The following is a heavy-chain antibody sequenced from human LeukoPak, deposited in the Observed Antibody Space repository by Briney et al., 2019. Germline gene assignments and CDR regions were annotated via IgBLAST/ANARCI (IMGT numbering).Heavy chain of an antibody. CDR2: IYRGGST. D-gene: IGHD6-19*01. J-gene: IGHJ4*02. CDR1: GFTVSSNY. V-gene: IGHV3-66*01. CDR3: ARDLVGSSGWWDFDY. Sequence: PGGSLRISCAASGFTVSSNYLTWVRQAPGKGLEWASVIYRGGSTYYADSVKGRFTISRDNSKNTLYLQMNSLRAEDTAVYYCARDLVGSSGWWDFDYWGQGTLVTVSS.